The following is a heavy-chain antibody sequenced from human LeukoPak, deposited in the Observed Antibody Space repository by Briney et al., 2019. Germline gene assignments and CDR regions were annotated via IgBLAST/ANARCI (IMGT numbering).Heavy chain of an antibody. Sequence: GGSLRLSCAASGFTFSSYWMSWVRQAPGKGLEWVANIKQDGSEKYYVDSVKGRFTISRDNAKNSLYLQMNSLRAEDTAVYYCARADRLGAALLASFDYWGQGTLVTVSS. J-gene: IGHJ4*02. CDR1: GFTFSSYW. V-gene: IGHV3-7*01. CDR2: IKQDGSEK. CDR3: ARADRLGAALLASFDY. D-gene: IGHD3-16*01.